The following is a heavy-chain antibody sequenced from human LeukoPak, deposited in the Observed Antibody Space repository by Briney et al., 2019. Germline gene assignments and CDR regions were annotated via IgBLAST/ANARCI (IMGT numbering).Heavy chain of an antibody. CDR1: GYSLTSYW. CDR2: IYPGDSDT. V-gene: IGHV5-51*01. Sequence: HGESLKISCKGSGYSLTSYWIGWVRQMPGKGLEWMGIIYPGDSDTRYSPSFQGQVTISADKSISTAYLQWSSLKASDTAMYYCARHEKTYYYDSSGYYLGEYFQHWGQGTLVTVSS. CDR3: ARHEKTYYYDSSGYYLGEYFQH. D-gene: IGHD3-22*01. J-gene: IGHJ1*01.